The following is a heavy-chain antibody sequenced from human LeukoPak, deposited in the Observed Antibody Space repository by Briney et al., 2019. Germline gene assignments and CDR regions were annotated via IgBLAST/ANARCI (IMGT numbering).Heavy chain of an antibody. Sequence: EASVKVSCKASGYTFTSYDINWVRQATGQGLEWMGWMNPNSGNTGYAQKFQGRVTINRNTSISTAYMELSSLRSEDTAVYYCARSLRRIGSSPDGGWFDPWGQGTLVTVSS. CDR2: MNPNSGNT. CDR1: GYTFTSYD. D-gene: IGHD2-2*01. CDR3: ARSLRRIGSSPDGGWFDP. J-gene: IGHJ5*02. V-gene: IGHV1-8*03.